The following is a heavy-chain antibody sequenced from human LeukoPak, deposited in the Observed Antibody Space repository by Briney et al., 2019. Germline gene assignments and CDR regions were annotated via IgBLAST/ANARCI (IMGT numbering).Heavy chain of an antibody. CDR1: GLAFSAYK. CDR3: VVGGSPGY. V-gene: IGHV3-74*01. Sequence: HPGGSLGLSCAASGLAFSAYKMHWVRQAPRKGLVWVSRISTDGYTTDYADFVQGRFTASRDNTKNTWSLEMNSLRAEDTAVYYCVVGGSPGYWGQGTLVTVSS. J-gene: IGHJ4*02. CDR2: ISTDGYTT. D-gene: IGHD2-15*01.